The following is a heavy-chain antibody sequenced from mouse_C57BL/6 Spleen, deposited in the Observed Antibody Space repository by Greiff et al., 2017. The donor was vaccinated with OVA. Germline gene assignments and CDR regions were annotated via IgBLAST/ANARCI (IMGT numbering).Heavy chain of an antibody. CDR3: TTCPFYYGSSSYAMDY. D-gene: IGHD1-1*01. J-gene: IGHJ4*01. CDR1: GFNIKDDY. V-gene: IGHV14-4*01. Sequence: VQLQQSGAELVRPGASVKLSCTASGFNIKDDYMHWVKQRPEQGLEWIGWIDPENGDTEYASKFQGKATITADTSSNTAYLQLSSLTSEDTAVYYCTTCPFYYGSSSYAMDYWGQGTSVTVSS. CDR2: IDPENGDT.